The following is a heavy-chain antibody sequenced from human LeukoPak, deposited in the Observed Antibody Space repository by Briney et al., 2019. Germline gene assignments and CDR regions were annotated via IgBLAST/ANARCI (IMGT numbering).Heavy chain of an antibody. CDR2: ISGSDGSA. CDR1: GFTFSNYA. J-gene: IGHJ4*02. Sequence: GGSLRLSCTASGFTFSNYAMSWVRQAPGKGLEWVSTISGSDGSAYYADSVKGRFTISGDNSKNTLYLQMNSLRVEDTAIYYCAKGRGYCTGGSCYSDYWGQGTLVTVSS. D-gene: IGHD2-15*01. CDR3: AKGRGYCTGGSCYSDY. V-gene: IGHV3-23*01.